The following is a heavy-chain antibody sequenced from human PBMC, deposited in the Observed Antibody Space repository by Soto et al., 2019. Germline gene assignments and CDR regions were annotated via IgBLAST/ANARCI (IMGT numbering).Heavy chain of an antibody. CDR3: ARELVVPAAMTENWFDP. J-gene: IGHJ5*02. V-gene: IGHV4-30-4*01. CDR1: GGSISSGDYY. Sequence: SETLSLTCTVSGGSISSGDYYWSWIRQPPGKGLEWIRYIYYSGSTYYNPSLKSRVTISVDTSKNQFSLKLSSVTAADTAVYYCARELVVPAAMTENWFDPWGQGTLVTVSS. D-gene: IGHD2-2*01. CDR2: IYYSGST.